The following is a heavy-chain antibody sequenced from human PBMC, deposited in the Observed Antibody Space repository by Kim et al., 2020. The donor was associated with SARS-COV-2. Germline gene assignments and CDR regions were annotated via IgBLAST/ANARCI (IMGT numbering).Heavy chain of an antibody. Sequence: SETLSLTCPVSGGSISSGGYYWSWIRQHPGKGLEWIGYIYYSGSTYYNPSLKSRVTISVDTSKNQFSLTLSSVTAADTAGYYCARNIGITMIVVVTGWFDPWGQGTLVTVSS. CDR1: GGSISSGGYY. V-gene: IGHV4-31*03. CDR3: ARNIGITMIVVVTGWFDP. D-gene: IGHD3-22*01. CDR2: IYYSGST. J-gene: IGHJ5*02.